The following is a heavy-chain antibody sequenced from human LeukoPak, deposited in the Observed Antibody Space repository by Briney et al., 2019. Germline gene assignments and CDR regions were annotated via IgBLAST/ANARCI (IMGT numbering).Heavy chain of an antibody. Sequence: GGSLRLSCVGSGFTFNDYWIHWVRQAPGKGLVWVSAIKTDGSAMQYADSVKGRFAISRDNSKDTLYLQMNSLRAEDTAVYYCARDYAYLYYFDYWGQGTLVTVSS. J-gene: IGHJ4*02. D-gene: IGHD3-16*01. CDR3: ARDYAYLYYFDY. V-gene: IGHV3-74*03. CDR2: IKTDGSAM. CDR1: GFTFNDYW.